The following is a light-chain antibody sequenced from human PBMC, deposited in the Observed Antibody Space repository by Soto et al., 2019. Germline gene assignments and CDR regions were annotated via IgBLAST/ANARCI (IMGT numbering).Light chain of an antibody. CDR2: GSS. V-gene: IGKV3-20*01. J-gene: IGKJ5*01. CDR1: QRVTNSY. CDR3: PQYGSSPPIT. Sequence: ESLLTQSPGTLSLSPGERATLFCRASQRVTNSYLAWYQQKPGRSPRLLIYGSSSRATGIPDRFSGSGSGTDFTLTISRLEAEDFAVYSCPQYGSSPPITFGHGTRLELK.